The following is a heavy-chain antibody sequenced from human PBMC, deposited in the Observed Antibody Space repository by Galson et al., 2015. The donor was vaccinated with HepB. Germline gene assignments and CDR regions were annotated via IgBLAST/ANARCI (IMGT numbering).Heavy chain of an antibody. V-gene: IGHV1-2*04. J-gene: IGHJ4*02. D-gene: IGHD6-19*01. Sequence: SVKVSCKASGYTFTGYYMHWVRQAPGQGLEWMGWINPNSGGTNYAQKFQGWVTMTRDTSISTAYMELSRLRSDDTAVYYCAREGIAVAGTGKYYFDYWGQGTLVTVSS. CDR1: GYTFTGYY. CDR2: INPNSGGT. CDR3: AREGIAVAGTGKYYFDY.